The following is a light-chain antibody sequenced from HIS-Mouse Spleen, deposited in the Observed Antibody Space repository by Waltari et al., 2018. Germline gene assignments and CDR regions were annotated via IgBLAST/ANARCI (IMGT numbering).Light chain of an antibody. V-gene: IGLV3-21*02. J-gene: IGLJ1*01. CDR1: NLGSNS. CDR2: DDS. CDR3: SSYTSSSTYV. Sequence: SYVLTQPPSVSVAPGQTARITCGGNNLGSNSVHWYQQKPGQAPVLVVYDDSDRPSGIPERFSGSNSGNTATLTISGLQAEDEADYYCSSYTSSSTYVFGTGTKVTVL.